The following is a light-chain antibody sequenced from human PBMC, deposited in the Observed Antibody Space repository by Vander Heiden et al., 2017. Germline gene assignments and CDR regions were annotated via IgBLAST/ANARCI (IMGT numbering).Light chain of an antibody. CDR3: QQSDSTPGT. CDR1: QSISSY. CDR2: AAS. J-gene: IGKJ1*01. Sequence: DIQMTQSPSSLSASVGDRVTITCRASQSISSYLNWYQQKPGKAPKLLIYAASSLQSGVPSRFSGSGSGTDFTLTISSLQPEDFATYYCQQSDSTPGTFAQGTKAEIK. V-gene: IGKV1-39*01.